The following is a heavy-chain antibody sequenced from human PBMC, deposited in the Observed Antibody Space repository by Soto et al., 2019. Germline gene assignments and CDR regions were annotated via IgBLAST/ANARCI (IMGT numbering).Heavy chain of an antibody. D-gene: IGHD3-16*01. Sequence: EVQLVESGGGLVQPGRFLRLSCTASGFTFGDYAMSWFRQAPGKGLEWVGFIRSKAYGGTTEYAASVKGRFTISRDDSQSHDQPQKNSLKTQVTAVYYRNREGGTPLKEIYFDYRGQGNPGHRLL. CDR3: NREGGTPLKEIYFDY. CDR2: IRSKAYGGTT. V-gene: IGHV3-49*03. CDR1: GFTFGDYA. J-gene: IGHJ4*02.